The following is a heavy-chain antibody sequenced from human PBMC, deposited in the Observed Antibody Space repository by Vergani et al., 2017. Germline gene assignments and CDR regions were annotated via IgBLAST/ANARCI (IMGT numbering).Heavy chain of an antibody. V-gene: IGHV2-5*01. J-gene: IGHJ6*03. Sequence: QITLKESGPTLVKPTQTLTLTCTFSGFSLNTRGVRVAWIRQPPGKALDWLALIYWNAAPHYSPSLNNRVTITKDPSKNQVVLTMNNMDYLDTVTYYCSYRKNEWGTNGCVYPFYHYYYMDVWGKGTTVTVSS. CDR1: GFSLNTRGVR. CDR3: SYRKNEWGTNGCVYPFYHYYYMDV. D-gene: IGHD1-7*01. CDR2: IYWNAAP.